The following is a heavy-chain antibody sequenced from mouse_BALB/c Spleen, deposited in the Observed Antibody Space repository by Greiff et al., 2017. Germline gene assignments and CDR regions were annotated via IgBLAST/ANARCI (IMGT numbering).Heavy chain of an antibody. V-gene: IGHV7-3*02. Sequence: EVKLMESGGGLVQPGGSLRLSCATSGFTFTDYYMSWVRQPPGKALEWLGFIRNKANGYTTEYSASVKGRFTISRDNSQSILYLQMNTLRAEDSATYYCARELYFDDWGQGTTLTVSS. CDR2: IRNKANGYTT. J-gene: IGHJ2*01. CDR3: ARELYFDD. CDR1: GFTFTDYY.